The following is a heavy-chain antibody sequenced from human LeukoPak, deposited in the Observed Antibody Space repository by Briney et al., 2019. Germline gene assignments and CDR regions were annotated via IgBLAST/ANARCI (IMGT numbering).Heavy chain of an antibody. CDR2: INHSGST. D-gene: IGHD1-26*01. CDR1: GFTFSSYA. Sequence: PGGSLRLSCAASGFTFSSYAMSWVRQPPGKGLEWIGEINHSGSTNYNPSLKGRVTISVDTSKNQFSLKLSSVTAADTAVYYCARAVRGIVGATDFDYWGQGTLVTVSS. CDR3: ARAVRGIVGATDFDY. J-gene: IGHJ4*02. V-gene: IGHV4-34*01.